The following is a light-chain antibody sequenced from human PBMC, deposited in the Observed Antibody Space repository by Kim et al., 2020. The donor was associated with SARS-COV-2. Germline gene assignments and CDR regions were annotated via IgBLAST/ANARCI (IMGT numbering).Light chain of an antibody. J-gene: IGKJ1*01. CDR2: AAS. Sequence: GDRVTITCRASQDISNYLAWFQLKPGKAPKLLIYAASALQPGVPSRFSGSGSGTDFTLTVTSLQPEDVATYYCQKCDSAPWTFGQGTK. CDR1: QDISNY. V-gene: IGKV1-27*01. CDR3: QKCDSAPWT.